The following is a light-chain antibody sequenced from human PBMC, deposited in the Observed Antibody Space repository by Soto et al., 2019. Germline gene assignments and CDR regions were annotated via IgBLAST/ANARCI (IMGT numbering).Light chain of an antibody. CDR1: SSDVGAYNY. V-gene: IGLV2-14*01. Sequence: QSVLTQPASVSGSPGQSITISCTGTSSDVGAYNYVSWYQQHPGKAPKLMIYGVSDRPSGGSNRFSGSKSGNTASLTISGLQAEDEADYYCGSYTYSSTWVFGGGTKLTVL. CDR3: GSYTYSSTWV. J-gene: IGLJ3*02. CDR2: GVS.